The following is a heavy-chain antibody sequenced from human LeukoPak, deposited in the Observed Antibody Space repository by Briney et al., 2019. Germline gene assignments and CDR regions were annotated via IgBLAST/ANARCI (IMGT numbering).Heavy chain of an antibody. J-gene: IGHJ4*02. V-gene: IGHV3-33*01. Sequence: SGGSLRLSCAASGFTFSSYGMHWVRQAPGKGLEWVAVIWYDGSNKYYTDSVKGRFTISRDNSKNTLYLQMNSLRVEDTAVYYRATLPIGYCSSTSCYSPFDYWGQGTLVTVSS. CDR3: ATLPIGYCSSTSCYSPFDY. D-gene: IGHD2-2*01. CDR2: IWYDGSNK. CDR1: GFTFSSYG.